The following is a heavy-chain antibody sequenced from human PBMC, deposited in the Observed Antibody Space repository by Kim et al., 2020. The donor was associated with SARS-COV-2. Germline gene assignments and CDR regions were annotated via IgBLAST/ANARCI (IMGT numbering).Heavy chain of an antibody. V-gene: IGHV3-30*18. CDR1: GFTFSSYG. CDR3: AKVARECHCDSRGSYY. J-gene: IGHJ4*01. D-gene: IGHD3-22*01. CDR2: ISYDGSNK. Sequence: GGSLRLSCAASGFTFSSYGMHWVRQAPGKGLEWVAVISYDGSNKYYADSVKGRFTISRDNSKNTLYLQMNSLRAEDTAVYYCAKVARECHCDSRGSYYWG.